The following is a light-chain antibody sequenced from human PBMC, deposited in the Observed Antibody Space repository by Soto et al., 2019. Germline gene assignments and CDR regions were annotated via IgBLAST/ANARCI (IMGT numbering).Light chain of an antibody. Sequence: EIVWTQSPGTLSLSPGERATLSCRASQSVSSYLAWYQQKRGQAPRLLIHGASNRATGIPDRFSGSGSGTDFTLTITRLEPEDFAVYYCQQYGGSPRTFGQGTKVDIK. J-gene: IGKJ1*01. CDR2: GAS. CDR3: QQYGGSPRT. CDR1: QSVSSY. V-gene: IGKV3-20*01.